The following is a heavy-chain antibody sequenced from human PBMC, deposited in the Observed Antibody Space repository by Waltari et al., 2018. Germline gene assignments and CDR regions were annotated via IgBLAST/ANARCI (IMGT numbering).Heavy chain of an antibody. D-gene: IGHD7-27*01. Sequence: VQLVQSGAEVKNPGASVRISCKISGHPLTGSYLHWVRQAPGQGLEFLGWMHPANGGTRYTQKFQGRVALTRDTSIETSYMELSRLTSEDTAIYFCALLPNFNEYLFDFWGQGTLVTVSS. CDR1: GHPLTGSY. CDR3: ALLPNFNEYLFDF. J-gene: IGHJ4*02. CDR2: MHPANGGT. V-gene: IGHV1-2*02.